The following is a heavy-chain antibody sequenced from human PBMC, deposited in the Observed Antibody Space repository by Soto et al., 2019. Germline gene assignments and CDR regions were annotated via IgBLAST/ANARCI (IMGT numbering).Heavy chain of an antibody. V-gene: IGHV3-48*01. CDR3: ASFIAAAGTNYYYGMDV. D-gene: IGHD6-13*01. CDR1: GFTFSSYS. CDR2: ISSSSSTI. J-gene: IGHJ6*02. Sequence: EVQLVESGGGLVQPGGSLRLSCAGSGFTFSSYSMNWVRQAPGKGLEWVSYISSSSSTIYYADSVKGRFTISRDNAKNSLYLQMNSLRSEDTAVYYCASFIAAAGTNYYYGMDVWGQGTTVTVSS.